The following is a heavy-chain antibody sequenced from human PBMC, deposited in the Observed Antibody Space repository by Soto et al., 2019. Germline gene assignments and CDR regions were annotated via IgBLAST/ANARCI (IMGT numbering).Heavy chain of an antibody. CDR2: ISAYNGNT. Sequence: ASVKVSCKASGYTFTSYGISWVRQAPGQGLEWMGWISAYNGNTNYAQKLQGRVTMTTDTSTSTAYMELRSLRSDDTAVYYCARAKITMVRGVIIGDDYWGQGPLVTVSS. J-gene: IGHJ4*02. CDR3: ARAKITMVRGVIIGDDY. D-gene: IGHD3-10*01. V-gene: IGHV1-18*01. CDR1: GYTFTSYG.